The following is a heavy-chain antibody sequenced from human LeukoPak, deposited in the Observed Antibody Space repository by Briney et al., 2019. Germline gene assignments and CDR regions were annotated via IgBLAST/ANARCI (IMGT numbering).Heavy chain of an antibody. Sequence: PGGSLRLSCAASGFTFSSYAMSWVRQAPGQGLEYVSAISSNGGSTYYANSVKGRFTISRDNSKNTLYLQMGSLRIEDMAVYYCASSPPTGTTWYFDLWGRGTLVTVSS. CDR2: ISSNGGST. D-gene: IGHD1-7*01. J-gene: IGHJ2*01. CDR1: GFTFSSYA. V-gene: IGHV3-64*01. CDR3: ASSPPTGTTWYFDL.